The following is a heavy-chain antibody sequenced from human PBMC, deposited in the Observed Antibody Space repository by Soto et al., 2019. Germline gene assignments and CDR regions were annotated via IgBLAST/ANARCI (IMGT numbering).Heavy chain of an antibody. CDR2: IYYSGST. V-gene: IGHV4-59*08. Sequence: SETLSLTCTVSGGSISSYYWSWIRQPPGKGLEWIGYIYYSGSTNYNPSLKSRVTISVDTSKNQFSLKLSSVTAADTAVYYCARLYGRAYYDILTGYRYYFDYWGQGTLVTVSS. J-gene: IGHJ4*02. CDR3: ARLYGRAYYDILTGYRYYFDY. CDR1: GGSISSYY. D-gene: IGHD3-9*01.